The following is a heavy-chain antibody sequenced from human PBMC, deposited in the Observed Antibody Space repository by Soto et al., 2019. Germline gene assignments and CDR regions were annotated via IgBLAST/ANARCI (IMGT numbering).Heavy chain of an antibody. CDR2: INAGNGNT. V-gene: IGHV1-3*01. Sequence: GASVKVSCKASGYTFTSYAMHWVRQAPGQRLEWMGWINAGNGNTKYSQKFQGRVTITRDTSASTAYMELSSLGSEDTAVYYCARQQLAQYYFDYWGQGTLVTVSS. CDR1: GYTFTSYA. J-gene: IGHJ4*02. CDR3: ARQQLAQYYFDY. D-gene: IGHD6-13*01.